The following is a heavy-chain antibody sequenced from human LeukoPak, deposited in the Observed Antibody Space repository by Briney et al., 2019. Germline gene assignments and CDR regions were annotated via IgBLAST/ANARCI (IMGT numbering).Heavy chain of an antibody. CDR3: ARPELVAGLPN. Sequence: PGGSLRLSCAASGFTFSSYAMSWVRQAPGKGLEWVSAISVSGGSTYYADSVKGRFTISRDNSKNTLYLQMNSLRAEDTAVYYCARPELVAGLPNWGQGTLVTVSS. CDR2: ISVSGGST. CDR1: GFTFSSYA. J-gene: IGHJ4*02. V-gene: IGHV3-23*01. D-gene: IGHD6-19*01.